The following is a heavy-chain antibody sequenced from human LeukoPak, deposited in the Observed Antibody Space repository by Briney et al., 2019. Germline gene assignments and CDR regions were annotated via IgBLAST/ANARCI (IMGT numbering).Heavy chain of an antibody. CDR3: ARELLAAAGFFDY. D-gene: IGHD6-13*01. Sequence: SETLSLTCTVSGVSISSGGYYWSWIRQHPGKGLEWIGYIYYSGSTYYNPSLKSRVTISVDTSKNHFSLKLSSVTAADTAVYYCARELLAAAGFFDYWGQGTLVTVSS. V-gene: IGHV4-31*03. CDR1: GVSISSGGYY. J-gene: IGHJ4*02. CDR2: IYYSGST.